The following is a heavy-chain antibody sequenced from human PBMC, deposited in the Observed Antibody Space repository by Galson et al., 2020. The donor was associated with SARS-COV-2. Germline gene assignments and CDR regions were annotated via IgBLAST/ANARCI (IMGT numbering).Heavy chain of an antibody. Sequence: ASVKVSCKASGYTFTSYAMNWVRQAPGQGLEWMGWISTNTGNPTYAQGFTGRFVFSLDTSVSTAYLQISSLKAEDTAVYYCARGYDFWSGYYFEGYYYMDVWGKGTTVTVSS. D-gene: IGHD3-3*01. CDR3: ARGYDFWSGYYFEGYYYMDV. J-gene: IGHJ6*03. CDR1: GYTFTSYA. CDR2: ISTNTGNP. V-gene: IGHV7-4-1*02.